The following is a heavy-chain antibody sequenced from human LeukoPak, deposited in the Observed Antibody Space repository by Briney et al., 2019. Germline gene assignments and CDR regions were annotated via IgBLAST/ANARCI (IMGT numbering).Heavy chain of an antibody. Sequence: GASVKVSCKASGYTFTSYGISWVRQAPGQGLEWMGWISAYNDNTNYAQRFQGRVTMTTDTSTSTAYMELRSLRSDDTAVYYCARDYGDYDRFDCWGQGTLVTVSS. D-gene: IGHD4-17*01. CDR3: ARDYGDYDRFDC. J-gene: IGHJ4*02. CDR1: GYTFTSYG. CDR2: ISAYNDNT. V-gene: IGHV1-18*01.